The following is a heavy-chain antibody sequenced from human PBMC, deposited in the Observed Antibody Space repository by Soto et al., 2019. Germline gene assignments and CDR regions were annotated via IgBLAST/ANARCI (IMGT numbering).Heavy chain of an antibody. CDR3: ARENSYFAY. V-gene: IGHV1-18*01. J-gene: IGHJ4*02. CDR2: ISAYNANA. CDR1: GYTFRNFG. Sequence: QIQLLQSGAEVKKPGASVQVTCKASGYTFRNFGISWVRQAPGQGLEWMGWISAYNANASYAKKLQGRLTMTADTSTSTAYMELSSLRSDDTAVYYCARENSYFAYWCQGTLVTVSS.